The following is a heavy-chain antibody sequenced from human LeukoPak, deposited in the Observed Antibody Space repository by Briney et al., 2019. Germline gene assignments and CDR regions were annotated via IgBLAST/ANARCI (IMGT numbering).Heavy chain of an antibody. D-gene: IGHD4-17*01. CDR2: INPSGGST. J-gene: IGHJ6*03. CDR1: GYTFTSYY. V-gene: IGHV1-46*01. Sequence: ASVKVSCKASGYTFTSYYMHWVRQARGQGLEWVGIINPSGGSTSYAQKFQGRVTMTRDTSISTAYMELSRLRSDDTAVYYCAREIYGDYLYYYYYYMDVWGKGTTVTASS. CDR3: AREIYGDYLYYYYYYMDV.